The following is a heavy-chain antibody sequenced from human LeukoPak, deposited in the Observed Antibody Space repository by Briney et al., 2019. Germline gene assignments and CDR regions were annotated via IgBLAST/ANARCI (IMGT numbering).Heavy chain of an antibody. CDR2: ISGSGSSS. D-gene: IGHD3-16*01. CDR3: AKARNYAFLSVDFDS. V-gene: IGHV3-23*01. Sequence: SGGSLRLSCAASGFTFSSYAMSWVRQAPGKGLEWVSIISGSGSSSSYTDSVKGRFTISRDNSQSTLYLQIISLRAEDTAVYFCAKARNYAFLSVDFDSWGQGTLVAVSS. CDR1: GFTFSSYA. J-gene: IGHJ4*02.